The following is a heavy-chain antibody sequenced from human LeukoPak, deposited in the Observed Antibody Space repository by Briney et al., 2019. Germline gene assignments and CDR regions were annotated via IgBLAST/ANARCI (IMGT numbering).Heavy chain of an antibody. CDR2: IYYSGST. CDR1: GGSISSSSYY. CDR3: ARRANYYDSSGYYYYYYYMDV. J-gene: IGHJ6*03. Sequence: SETLSLTCTVSGGSISSSSYYWGWIRQPPGKGLEWIGSIYYSGSTYYNPSLKSRVTISVDTSKNQFSLRLNSVTAADTAVYFCARRANYYDSSGYYYYYYYMDVWGKGTTVTISS. D-gene: IGHD3-22*01. V-gene: IGHV4-39*01.